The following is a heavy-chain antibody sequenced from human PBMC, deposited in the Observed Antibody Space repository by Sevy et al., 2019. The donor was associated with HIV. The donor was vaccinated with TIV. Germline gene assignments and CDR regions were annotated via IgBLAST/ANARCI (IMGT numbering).Heavy chain of an antibody. Sequence: KQSQTLSLTCAISGDSVSSNSAAWNWIRQSPSRGLEWLGRTYYRSKWYNDYAVSVKSRITINPDTSKNQFSLQLNSVTPEDTAVYYCARSYYYGSGSWYYFDYWGQRTLVTVSS. CDR3: ARSYYYGSGSWYYFDY. CDR2: TYYRSKWYN. D-gene: IGHD3-10*01. V-gene: IGHV6-1*01. J-gene: IGHJ4*02. CDR1: GDSVSSNSAA.